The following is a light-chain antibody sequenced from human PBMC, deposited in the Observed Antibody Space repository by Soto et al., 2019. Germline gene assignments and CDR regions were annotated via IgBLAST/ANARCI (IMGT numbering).Light chain of an antibody. Sequence: EIVLTQSPATLSVSPGKRATLSCRASQSISSDLAWYQQRPGQAPRLLIYGASTRATGIPARFSGSGSGTEFSLTISSLQSEDFSVYYYQQYRKWPPLTFGGGTKVEVK. V-gene: IGKV3-15*01. CDR1: QSISSD. CDR2: GAS. CDR3: QQYRKWPPLT. J-gene: IGKJ4*01.